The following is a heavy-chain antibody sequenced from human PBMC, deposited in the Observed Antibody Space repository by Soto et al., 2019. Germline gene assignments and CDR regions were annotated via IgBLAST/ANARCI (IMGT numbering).Heavy chain of an antibody. CDR2: IKQDGSEK. CDR3: ARDCYYGSRYYGMDV. V-gene: IGHV3-7*05. Sequence: EVQLVESGGGLVQPGGSLRLSCAASGFTFSSYWMSWVRQAPGKGLEWVANIKQDGSEKYYVDSVKGRFTISRDNAKNSLYLQMNSLRAEDTAVYYCARDCYYGSRYYGMDVWGQGTTVTVSS. J-gene: IGHJ6*02. CDR1: GFTFSSYW. D-gene: IGHD3-10*01.